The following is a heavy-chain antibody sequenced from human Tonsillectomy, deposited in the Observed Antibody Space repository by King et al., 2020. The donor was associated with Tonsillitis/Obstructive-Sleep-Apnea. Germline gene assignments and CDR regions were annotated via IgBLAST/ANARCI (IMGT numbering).Heavy chain of an antibody. D-gene: IGHD3-22*01. CDR3: ARVGYYYDSSGYYRILSFGY. V-gene: IGHV7-4-1*02. CDR1: GYTFTSYA. Sequence: QLVQSGSELKKPGASVKVSFKASGYTFTSYAMNWVRQAPGQGLEWMGWINTNTGNPTYAQGFTGRFVFSLDTSVSTAYLQISSLKAEDTAVYYCARVGYYYDSSGYYRILSFGYWGQGTLVTVSS. J-gene: IGHJ4*02. CDR2: INTNTGNP.